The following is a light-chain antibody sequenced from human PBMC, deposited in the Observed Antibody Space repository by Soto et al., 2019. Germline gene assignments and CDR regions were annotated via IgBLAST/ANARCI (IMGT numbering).Light chain of an antibody. Sequence: DVQMTQSPSSPSASVGDRVTITCRASQSISIFLNWYRQKPGKTPQLLIYASSILQSGVPSRFSGSGSGTDFTLTISSLQPEDFATYYCQQTNNRPWTFGQGTKV. CDR3: QQTNNRPWT. V-gene: IGKV1-39*01. CDR2: ASS. CDR1: QSISIF. J-gene: IGKJ1*01.